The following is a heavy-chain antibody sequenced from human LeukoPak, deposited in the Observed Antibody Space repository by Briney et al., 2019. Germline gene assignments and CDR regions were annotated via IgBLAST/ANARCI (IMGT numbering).Heavy chain of an antibody. CDR2: INHSGST. D-gene: IGHD3-16*02. CDR1: GFTFSSYG. CDR3: ARYRQSPSDAFDI. J-gene: IGHJ3*02. V-gene: IGHV4-34*01. Sequence: GSLRLSCAASGFTFSSYGMHWVRQAPGKGLEWIGEINHSGSTNYNPSLKSRVTISVDTSKNQFSLKLSSVTAADTALYYCARYRQSPSDAFDIWGQGTMVTVSS.